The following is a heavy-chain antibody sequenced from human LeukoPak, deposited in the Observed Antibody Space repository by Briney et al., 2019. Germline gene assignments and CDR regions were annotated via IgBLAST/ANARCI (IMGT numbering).Heavy chain of an antibody. V-gene: IGHV3-53*01. CDR3: ARGRQCDY. J-gene: IGHJ4*02. Sequence: SGGSLRLSCAASGFVFSSNYMNWVRQAPGKGLEWVSVFYSGGSTFYADSVKGRFTISRDNSKNTLYLQMNSLRAEDTAVYYCARGRQCDYWGQGTLVTVSS. D-gene: IGHD4-11*01. CDR1: GFVFSSNY. CDR2: FYSGGST.